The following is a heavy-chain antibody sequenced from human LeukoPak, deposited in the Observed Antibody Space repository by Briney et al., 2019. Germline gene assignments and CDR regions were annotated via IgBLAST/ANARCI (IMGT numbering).Heavy chain of an antibody. CDR3: ARAYDY. CDR2: IYSGGST. CDR1: GFTFSSYG. V-gene: IGHV3-53*01. Sequence: GGSLRLSCAASGFTFSSYGMHWVRQAPGKGLEWVSVIYSGGSTYYADSVKGRFTISRDNSKNTLYLQMNSLRAEDTAVYYCARAYDYWGQGTLVTVSS. J-gene: IGHJ4*02.